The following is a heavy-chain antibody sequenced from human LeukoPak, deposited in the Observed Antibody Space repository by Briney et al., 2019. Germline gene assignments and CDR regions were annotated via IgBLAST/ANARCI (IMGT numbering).Heavy chain of an antibody. Sequence: PGGSLRLSCAASGFTFSSYAMSWVRQAPGKGLEWVSAISGSGGSTYYADSVKGRFTTSRDNSKNTLYLQMNSLRAEDTAVYYCAKDPSSSWSRLFDPWGQGTLVTVSS. J-gene: IGHJ5*02. CDR2: ISGSGGST. D-gene: IGHD6-13*01. CDR1: GFTFSSYA. V-gene: IGHV3-23*01. CDR3: AKDPSSSWSRLFDP.